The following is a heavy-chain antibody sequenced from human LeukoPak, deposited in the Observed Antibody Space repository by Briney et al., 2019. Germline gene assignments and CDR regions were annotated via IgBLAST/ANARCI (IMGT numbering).Heavy chain of an antibody. Sequence: PGGSLRLSCAASGFTFSSYSMNWVRQAPGKGLEWVANIKQDGSEKYYVDSVKGRFTISRDNAKNSLYLQMNSLRAEDTAVYYCARDRSGYYDFWSGYFWGQGTLVTVSS. V-gene: IGHV3-7*01. CDR1: GFTFSSYS. CDR3: ARDRSGYYDFWSGYF. CDR2: IKQDGSEK. D-gene: IGHD3-3*01. J-gene: IGHJ4*02.